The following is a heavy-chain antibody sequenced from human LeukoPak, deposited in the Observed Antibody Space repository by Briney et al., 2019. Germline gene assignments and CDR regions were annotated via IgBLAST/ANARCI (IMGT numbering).Heavy chain of an antibody. V-gene: IGHV1-69*13. CDR3: ARDLPLIAAAGRWFDP. D-gene: IGHD6-13*01. CDR2: IIPIFGTA. J-gene: IGHJ5*02. Sequence: APVKVSCKASGGTFSSYAISWVRQAPGQGLEWMGGIIPIFGTANYAQKFQGRVTITADESTSTAYVELSSLRSEDTAVYYCARDLPLIAAAGRWFDPWGQGTLATVSS. CDR1: GGTFSSYA.